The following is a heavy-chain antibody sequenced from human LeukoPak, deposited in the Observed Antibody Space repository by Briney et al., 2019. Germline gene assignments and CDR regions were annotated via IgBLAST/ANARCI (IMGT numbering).Heavy chain of an antibody. J-gene: IGHJ4*02. D-gene: IGHD3-10*01. Sequence: SETLSLTCTVSGGSISSYYWSWIRQPPGKGLEWIGYIYYSGSTNYNPPLKSRVTISVDTSKNQFSLKLSSVTAADTAVYYCATTNMVRGGTLEDWGQGTLVTVSS. CDR2: IYYSGST. V-gene: IGHV4-59*01. CDR1: GGSISSYY. CDR3: ATTNMVRGGTLED.